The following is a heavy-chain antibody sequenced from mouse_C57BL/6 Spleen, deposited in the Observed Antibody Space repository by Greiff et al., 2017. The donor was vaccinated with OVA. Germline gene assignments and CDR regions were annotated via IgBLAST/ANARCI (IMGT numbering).Heavy chain of an antibody. V-gene: IGHV3-6*01. J-gene: IGHJ2*01. CDR1: GYSITSGYY. Sequence: DVKLQESGPGLVKPSQSLSLTCSVTGYSITSGYYWNWIRQFPGNKLEWMGYISYDGSNNYNPSLKNRISITRDTSKNQFFLKLNSVTTEDTATYYCAREGNYSDYWGQGTTLTVSS. CDR3: AREGNYSDY. CDR2: ISYDGSN.